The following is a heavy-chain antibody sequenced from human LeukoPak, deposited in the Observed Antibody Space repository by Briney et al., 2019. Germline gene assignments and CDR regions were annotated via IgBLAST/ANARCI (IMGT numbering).Heavy chain of an antibody. J-gene: IGHJ4*02. V-gene: IGHV4-39*07. D-gene: IGHD1-14*01. CDR2: IYYSGST. CDR3: ARSPSDPLEPNHFDS. CDR1: GGSISSSSYY. Sequence: PSETLSLTCTVSGGSISSSSYYWGWIRQPPGKGLEWIGSIYYSGSTYYNPSLKSRVTISIDTSKRQFSLKLNSVTAADTAVYYCARSPSDPLEPNHFDSWGQGTLVTVSS.